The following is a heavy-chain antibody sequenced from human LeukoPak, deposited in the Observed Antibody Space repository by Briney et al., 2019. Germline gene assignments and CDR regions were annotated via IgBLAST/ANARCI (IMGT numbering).Heavy chain of an antibody. CDR1: GVTFSSYV. D-gene: IGHD2-2*01. V-gene: IGHV3-30*03. J-gene: IGHJ4*02. CDR2: ISYDGSQK. CDR3: AREAAALRAHFDY. Sequence: GRALRLSCAASGVTFSSYVMHWVRQGPGEGLEWVSVISYDGSQKYYADSVKGRFTISRDNSKNTLYLQMNSLRAEDTAVYYCAREAAALRAHFDYWGQGTLVTVSS.